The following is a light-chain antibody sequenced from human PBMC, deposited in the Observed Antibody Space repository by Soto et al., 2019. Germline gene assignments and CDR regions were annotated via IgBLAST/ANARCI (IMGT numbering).Light chain of an antibody. J-gene: IGKJ1*01. CDR1: QSVSINY. CDR2: GAS. V-gene: IGKV3-20*01. Sequence: IVLTQSPGTLSLSPGERATLSCRASQSVSINYLAWYQQKPGQAPRLLIYGASSRATGIPDRFSGSGSGTDFTLNISRLEPEDFAVYYCQQYDSSPVTFGQGTKVEIK. CDR3: QQYDSSPVT.